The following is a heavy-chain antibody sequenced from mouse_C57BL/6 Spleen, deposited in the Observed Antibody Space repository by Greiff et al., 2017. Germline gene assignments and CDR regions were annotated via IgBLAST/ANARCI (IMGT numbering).Heavy chain of an antibody. Sequence: QVQLQQPGAELVRPGSSVKLSCKASGYTFTSYWMHWVKQRPIQGLEWIGNIDPSDSETHYNQKFKDKATLTVDKSSSTAYMQLISLTSEDSAVYYSSRRGRSCFDVGGTGTTVTGSS. CDR2: IDPSDSET. CDR3: SRRGRSCFDV. J-gene: IGHJ1*03. V-gene: IGHV1-52*01. CDR1: GYTFTSYW. D-gene: IGHD1-1*01.